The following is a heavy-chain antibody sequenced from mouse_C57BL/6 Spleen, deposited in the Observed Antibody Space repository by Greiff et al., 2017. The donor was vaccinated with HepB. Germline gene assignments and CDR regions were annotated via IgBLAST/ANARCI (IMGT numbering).Heavy chain of an antibody. D-gene: IGHD1-1*01. CDR2: INPNNGGT. Sequence: VQRQQSGPELVKPGASVKISCKASGYTFTDYYMNWVKQSHGKSLEWIGDINPNNGGTSYNQKYKGKATLTVDKSSSTAYMELRSLTSEDSAVYYCARSGFITTRYFDVWGTGTTVTVSS. CDR1: GYTFTDYY. V-gene: IGHV1-26*01. J-gene: IGHJ1*03. CDR3: ARSGFITTRYFDV.